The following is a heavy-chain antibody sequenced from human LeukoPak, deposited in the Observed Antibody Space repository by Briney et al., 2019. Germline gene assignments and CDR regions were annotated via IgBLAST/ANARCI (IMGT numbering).Heavy chain of an antibody. V-gene: IGHV4-4*09. D-gene: IGHD6-6*01. Sequence: PSETLSLTCTVSGGSISNYYWSWIRQPPGKGLEWIGYIYTSGITNYNPSLKSRVTISVDTSKNQFSLKLSSVTAADTAVYYCARVGIAARRGLDYWGQGTLVTVSS. CDR2: IYTSGIT. CDR1: GGSISNYY. J-gene: IGHJ4*02. CDR3: ARVGIAARRGLDY.